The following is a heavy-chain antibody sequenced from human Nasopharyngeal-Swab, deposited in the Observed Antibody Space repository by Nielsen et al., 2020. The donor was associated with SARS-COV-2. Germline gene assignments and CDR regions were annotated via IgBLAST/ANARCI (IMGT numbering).Heavy chain of an antibody. J-gene: IGHJ3*02. CDR1: GFTFNRYT. CDR3: ARGHVLRYFDWLVKQINAFDI. V-gene: IGHV3-23*01. CDR2: ILGGGVEK. D-gene: IGHD3-9*01. Sequence: GESLKISCAASGFTFNRYTMNWARQAPGKGLEWVSGILGGGVEKFYADSVKGRFTISRDDSKNTLYLQMSSLRSEDTAVYYCARGHVLRYFDWLVKQINAFDIWGQGTMVTVSS.